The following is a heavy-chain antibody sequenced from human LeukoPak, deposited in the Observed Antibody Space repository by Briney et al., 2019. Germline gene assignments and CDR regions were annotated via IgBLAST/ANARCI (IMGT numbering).Heavy chain of an antibody. J-gene: IGHJ3*02. Sequence: PSETLSLTCTVSGGPVSSGSYYWSWIRQPPGKGLEWIGYIYYSGSTNNNPSLKSRVTISVDTSKNQFSLKLSPVTAADTAVYYCARVYEALDAFDIWGQGTMATVSS. CDR2: IYYSGST. V-gene: IGHV4-61*01. D-gene: IGHD2-2*02. CDR3: ARVYEALDAFDI. CDR1: GGPVSSGSYY.